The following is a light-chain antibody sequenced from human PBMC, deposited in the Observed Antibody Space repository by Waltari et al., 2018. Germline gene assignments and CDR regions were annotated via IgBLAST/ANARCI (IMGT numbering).Light chain of an antibody. CDR1: QSLSYRYNNRNY. J-gene: IGKJ3*01. CDR3: HQYYTTPFT. Sequence: DIVMNQSPDSLAVSLGERATIQCRSSQSLSYRYNNRNYLAWYQQRPGQPPKLLIYWASLRESGVPDRFSGSGSGTDFTLTISSLQAEDVAIYYCHQYYTTPFTFGPGTTVDIK. CDR2: WAS. V-gene: IGKV4-1*01.